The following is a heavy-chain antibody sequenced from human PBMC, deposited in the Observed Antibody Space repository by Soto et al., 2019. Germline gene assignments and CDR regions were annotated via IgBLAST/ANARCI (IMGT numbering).Heavy chain of an antibody. J-gene: IGHJ4*02. Sequence: SETLSLTCTVSGGSISSYYWSWIRQPPGKGLEWIGYIYYSGSTNYNPSLKSRVTISVDTSKNQFSLKLSSVTAADTAVYYCARHSGYDYQDYWGQGTLVTVSS. V-gene: IGHV4-59*08. CDR2: IYYSGST. CDR1: GGSISSYY. D-gene: IGHD5-12*01. CDR3: ARHSGYDYQDY.